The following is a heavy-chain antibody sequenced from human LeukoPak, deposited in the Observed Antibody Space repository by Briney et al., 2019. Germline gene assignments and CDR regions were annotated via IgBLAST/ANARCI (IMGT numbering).Heavy chain of an antibody. CDR1: GGSILTTNW. V-gene: IGHV4-4*02. J-gene: IGHJ4*02. CDR2: VNLSGAS. CDR3: TRDSGAFSPFGF. Sequence: SPTLSLTCAVAGGSILTTNWGSWVGHPPGKGLEWIGEVNLSGASNYNPSLKRRVNMSIDKSKHHFSLELTSVTAADTAIYYCTRDSGAFSPFGFWGQGTLVTVSS. D-gene: IGHD1-26*01.